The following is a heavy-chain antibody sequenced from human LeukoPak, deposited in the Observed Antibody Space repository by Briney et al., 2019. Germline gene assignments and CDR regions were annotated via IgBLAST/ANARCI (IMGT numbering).Heavy chain of an antibody. Sequence: VASVKVSCKASGYTFTEYYMHWVRQAPGQGLEWMGWINPNSGGANYAENFQGRVTMTRDTSISTAYMELSRLRSDDTAVYYCARDRGWLRLFKHFDPWGQGTLVTVSS. CDR1: GYTFTEYY. J-gene: IGHJ5*02. CDR3: ARDRGWLRLFKHFDP. V-gene: IGHV1-2*02. D-gene: IGHD5-12*01. CDR2: INPNSGGA.